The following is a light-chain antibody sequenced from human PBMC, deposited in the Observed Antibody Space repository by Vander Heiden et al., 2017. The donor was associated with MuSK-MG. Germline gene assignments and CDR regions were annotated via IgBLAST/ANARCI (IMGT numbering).Light chain of an antibody. J-gene: IGKJ3*01. V-gene: IGKV1-33*01. Sequence: DIQMTPSPSSLSASVGDRVTITCQASQDISNYLNWYQQKPGKAPKLLIYDASNLETGVPSRLSGSGSGTDFTFTISSLQPEDFATYYCQQDDNPLMTFGQGTKVDIK. CDR2: DAS. CDR1: QDISNY. CDR3: QQDDNPLMT.